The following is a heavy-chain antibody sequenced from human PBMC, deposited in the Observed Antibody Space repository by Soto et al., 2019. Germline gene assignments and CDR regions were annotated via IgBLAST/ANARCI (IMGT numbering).Heavy chain of an antibody. J-gene: IGHJ5*02. V-gene: IGHV3-48*02. CDR2: ITGSSSTI. Sequence: EVQLVESGGGLVQPGGSLRLSCAASGFSFSSYSMNWVRQAPGKGLEWVSYITGSSSTIFYADSVKGRFTISRDNAKNSLYLQMNSLRDEDTAVYYCARDNGKEGSFDPWDQGILVTVSS. CDR1: GFSFSSYS. CDR3: ARDNGKEGSFDP.